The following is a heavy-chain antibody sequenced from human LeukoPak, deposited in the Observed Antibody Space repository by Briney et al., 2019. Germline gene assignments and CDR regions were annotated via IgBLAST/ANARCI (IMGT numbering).Heavy chain of an antibody. CDR1: GFTFNIYA. V-gene: IGHV3-23*01. CDR3: AKEGPYDFWSGHASAFDI. J-gene: IGHJ3*02. CDR2: ISGNGGST. D-gene: IGHD3-3*01. Sequence: GRSLRLSCAASGFTFNIYAMNWVRQAPGKGLEWVSAISGNGGSTYYADSVKGRFTISRDNSKNTLYLQIDSLRAEDTAVYYCAKEGPYDFWSGHASAFDIWGQETKVTVSS.